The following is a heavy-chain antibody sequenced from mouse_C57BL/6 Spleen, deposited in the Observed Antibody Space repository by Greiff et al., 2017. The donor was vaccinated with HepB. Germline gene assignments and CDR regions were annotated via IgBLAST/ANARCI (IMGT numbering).Heavy chain of an antibody. CDR3: ARPYDGYPAWFAY. J-gene: IGHJ3*01. D-gene: IGHD2-3*01. CDR2: INPYNGDT. V-gene: IGHV1-20*01. Sequence: VQLQQSGPELVKPGDSVKISCKASGYSFTGYFMNWVMQSHGKSLGWIGRINPYNGDTFYNQKFKGKATLTVDKSSSTAHMELRSLTSEDSAVYYCARPYDGYPAWFAYWGQGTLVTVSA. CDR1: GYSFTGYF.